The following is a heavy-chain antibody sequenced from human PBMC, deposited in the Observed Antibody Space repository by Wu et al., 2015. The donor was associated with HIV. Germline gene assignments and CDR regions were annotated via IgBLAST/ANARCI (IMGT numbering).Heavy chain of an antibody. Sequence: QVQLVQSGAEVKKPGASVKVSCKASGYTFTGYYMHWVRQAPGQGLEWMGWINPNSGGTNYAQKFQGRVTMTRDTSISTAYMELSRLRSDDTAVYYCARDGEYCSSTSCQTIDAFDIWGQGTMVTVSS. CDR3: ARDGEYCSSTSCQTIDAFDI. D-gene: IGHD2-2*01. CDR1: GYTFTGYY. J-gene: IGHJ3*02. CDR2: INPNSGGT. V-gene: IGHV1-2*02.